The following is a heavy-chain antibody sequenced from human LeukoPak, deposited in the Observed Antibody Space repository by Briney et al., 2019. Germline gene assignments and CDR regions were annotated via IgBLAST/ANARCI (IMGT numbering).Heavy chain of an antibody. D-gene: IGHD2-15*01. CDR2: ISSSGSTI. Sequence: GRSLRLSCAASGFTFSSYEMNWARQAPGEGLEWVSYISSSGSTIYYADSVKGRFTISRDHAKNSLYLQMNSLRAEDTAVYYCARAPLIVVVVAATHFDYWGQGTLVTVSS. J-gene: IGHJ4*02. CDR1: GFTFSSYE. V-gene: IGHV3-48*03. CDR3: ARAPLIVVVVAATHFDY.